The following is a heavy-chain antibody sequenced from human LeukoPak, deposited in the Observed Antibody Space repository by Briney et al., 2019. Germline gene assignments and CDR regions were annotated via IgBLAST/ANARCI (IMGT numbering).Heavy chain of an antibody. J-gene: IGHJ4*02. CDR1: GYTFTDYY. CDR3: ARDPAAAAVASDY. Sequence: ASVKVSCQASGYTFTDYYMHWVRQAPGQGLEWMGWINCNSGDRKYAQKFQGRVTVTRDTSISTVYMELSRLTSDDAAVYYCARDPAAAAVASDYWGQGTLVTVSS. D-gene: IGHD6-13*01. V-gene: IGHV1-2*02. CDR2: INCNSGDR.